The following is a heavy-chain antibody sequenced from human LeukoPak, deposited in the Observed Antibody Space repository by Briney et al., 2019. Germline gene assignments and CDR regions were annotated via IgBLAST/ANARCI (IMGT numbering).Heavy chain of an antibody. J-gene: IGHJ5*02. D-gene: IGHD3-22*01. CDR1: VGSTTVGGYS. V-gene: IGHV4-31*03. Sequence: SQTLSPTGPFSVGSTTVGGYSWAWIRRHPGKGLEWIGYIYYSGSTYYNPSLKSRVTISVDTSKNQFSLKLSSVTAADTAVYYCARDYGSTMIDPWGQGTLVTVSS. CDR3: ARDYGSTMIDP. CDR2: IYYSGST.